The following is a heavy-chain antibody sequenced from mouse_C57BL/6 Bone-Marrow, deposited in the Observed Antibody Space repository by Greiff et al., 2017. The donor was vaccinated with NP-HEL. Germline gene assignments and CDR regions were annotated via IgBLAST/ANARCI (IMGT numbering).Heavy chain of an antibody. CDR3: ARGFGKLRRGDY. Sequence: QVQLQQPGAELVKPGASVKMSCKASGYTFTSYWITWVKQRPGQGLEWIGDIYPGSGSTNYNEKFKSKATLTVDTSSSTAYMQLSSLTSEDSAVYYCARGFGKLRRGDYWGQGTSVTVSS. D-gene: IGHD2-4*01. CDR1: GYTFTSYW. J-gene: IGHJ4*01. V-gene: IGHV1-55*01. CDR2: IYPGSGST.